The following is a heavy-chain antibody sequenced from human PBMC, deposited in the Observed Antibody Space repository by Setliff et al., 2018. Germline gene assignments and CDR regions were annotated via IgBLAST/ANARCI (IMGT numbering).Heavy chain of an antibody. Sequence: GGSLRLSCAASGFTFSDYYMSWIRQAPGKGLEWVSSISTSSYPYYADSVKGRFTISRDNAKTSVNLQMNSLRAEDTAVYYCARVASWSGQNDAFDIWGQGTMVTVSS. V-gene: IGHV3-11*06. D-gene: IGHD3-3*01. CDR1: GFTFSDYY. CDR3: ARVASWSGQNDAFDI. CDR2: ISTSSYP. J-gene: IGHJ3*02.